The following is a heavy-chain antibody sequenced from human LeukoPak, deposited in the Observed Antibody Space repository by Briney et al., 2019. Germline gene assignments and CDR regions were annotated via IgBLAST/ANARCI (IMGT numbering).Heavy chain of an antibody. D-gene: IGHD3-22*01. J-gene: IGHJ1*01. CDR3: ARDQTYYVSSGYYYVTYFHH. Sequence: SETLTLTCTASGASISSSYCTWIRQPAGEGLEWIGLISTDGGTTYNPSFKSRVTMSVDASKNQFSPNLTSVTAADTAVYYCARDQTYYVSSGYYYVTYFHHWGQGILVTVSS. CDR1: GASISSSY. V-gene: IGHV4-4*07. CDR2: ISTDGGT.